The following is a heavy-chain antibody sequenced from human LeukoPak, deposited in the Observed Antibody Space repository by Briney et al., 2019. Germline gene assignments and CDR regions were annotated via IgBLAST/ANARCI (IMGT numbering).Heavy chain of an antibody. CDR2: INHSGST. D-gene: IGHD2-15*01. CDR3: ARALGVVAATKLRRAIYFQH. Sequence: SSETLSLTCAVYGGSFSGYYWSWIRQPPGEGLEWIGEINHSGSTNYNPSLKSRVTISVDTSKNQFSLKLSSVTAADTAVYYCARALGVVAATKLRRAIYFQHWGQGTLVTVSS. J-gene: IGHJ1*01. CDR1: GGSFSGYY. V-gene: IGHV4-34*01.